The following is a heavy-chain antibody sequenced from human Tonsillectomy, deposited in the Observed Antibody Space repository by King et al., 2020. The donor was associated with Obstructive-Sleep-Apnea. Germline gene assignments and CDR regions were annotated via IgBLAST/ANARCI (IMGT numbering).Heavy chain of an antibody. D-gene: IGHD3-22*01. CDR2: SYPGDSDT. V-gene: IGHV5-51*01. CDR1: GYGFTSHW. CDR3: ARHVFKVEGYYDSSGYFVPPEIDY. J-gene: IGHJ4*02. Sequence: VQLVESGAEVKKPGESLKISCKVSGYGFTSHWSGWVRQMPGKGLEWMGISYPGDSDTSYPPSFQGQVTISADKSINTAYRQWCSLKASDTAIYYCARHVFKVEGYYDSSGYFVPPEIDYWGQGTLVTVSS.